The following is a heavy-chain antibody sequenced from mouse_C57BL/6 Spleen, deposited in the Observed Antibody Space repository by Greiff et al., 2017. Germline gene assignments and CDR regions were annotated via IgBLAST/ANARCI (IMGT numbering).Heavy chain of an antibody. CDR2: IDPSDSYT. Sequence: VQLQQPGAELVKPGASVKLSCKASGYTFTSYWMQWVKQRPGQGLEWIGEIDPSDSYTNYNHMFKGKATLTVDTSSSTAYMQLSSLTSEDSAVYYSRWVYYGSSYVGYFDVWGTGTTVTVSS. CDR3: RWVYYGSSYVGYFDV. CDR1: GYTFTSYW. D-gene: IGHD1-1*01. V-gene: IGHV1-50*01. J-gene: IGHJ1*03.